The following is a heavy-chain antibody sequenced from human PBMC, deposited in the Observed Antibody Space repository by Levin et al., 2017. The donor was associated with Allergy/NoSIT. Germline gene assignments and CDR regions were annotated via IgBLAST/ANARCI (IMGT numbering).Heavy chain of an antibody. J-gene: IGHJ4*02. CDR2: ISTYGDT. Sequence: ASVKVSCKASGYTFFNTGMSWVRQAPGQGLEWMGWISTYGDTNYAQNLQGRVTMTTDTSTSTAYMELRSLRSDDTAVYYCARPIAARGLNYFDHWGQGTLVTVSS. CDR3: ARPIAARGLNYFDH. V-gene: IGHV1-18*01. CDR1: GYTFFNTG. D-gene: IGHD6-6*01.